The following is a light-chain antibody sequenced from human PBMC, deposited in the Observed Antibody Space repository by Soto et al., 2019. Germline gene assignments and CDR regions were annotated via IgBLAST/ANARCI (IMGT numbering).Light chain of an antibody. V-gene: IGLV2-14*01. CDR1: SSDVGGYNY. CDR2: DVS. CDR3: SSYTSSSTLVV. J-gene: IGLJ2*01. Sequence: QSALTQPASVSGSPGQSITISCTGTSSDVGGYNYVSWYQQHPGKAHKLMIYDVSNRPSGVSNRFSGSKSGNTASLTISGLPAEDEADYYCSSYTSSSTLVVFGGGTQLTVL.